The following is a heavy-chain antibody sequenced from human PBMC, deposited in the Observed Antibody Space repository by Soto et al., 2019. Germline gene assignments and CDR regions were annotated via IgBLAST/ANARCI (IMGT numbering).Heavy chain of an antibody. J-gene: IGHJ4*02. CDR1: GGSFSGYY. CDR3: ARLRGYSYGGDY. Sequence: SETLSLTCAVYGGSFSGYYWSWIRQPPGKGLEWIGEINHSGSTNYNPSLKSRVTISVDTSKNQFSLKLSSVTAADTAVYYCARLRGYSYGGDYWGQGTLVTVSS. V-gene: IGHV4-34*01. D-gene: IGHD5-18*01. CDR2: INHSGST.